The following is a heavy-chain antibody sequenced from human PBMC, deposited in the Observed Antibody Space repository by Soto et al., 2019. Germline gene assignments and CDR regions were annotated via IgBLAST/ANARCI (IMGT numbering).Heavy chain of an antibody. D-gene: IGHD5-18*01. J-gene: IGHJ4*02. V-gene: IGHV1-18*01. CDR2: ISAYNGNT. CDR3: AIRGYSYGRDYFDY. CDR1: GYTFTSYG. Sequence: ASVKVSCKASGYTFTSYGISWVRQAPGQGLEWMGWISAYNGNTNYAQKLQGRVTMTTDTSTSTAYMKLRSLRSDDTAVYYCAIRGYSYGRDYFDYWGQGTLVTVSS.